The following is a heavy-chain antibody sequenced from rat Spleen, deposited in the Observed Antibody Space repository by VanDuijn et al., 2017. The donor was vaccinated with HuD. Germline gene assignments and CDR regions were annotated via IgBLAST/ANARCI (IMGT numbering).Heavy chain of an antibody. J-gene: IGHJ2*01. CDR2: ISYGDSSGHSST. V-gene: IGHV5-29*01. D-gene: IGHD1-9*01. Sequence: EVQLVESGGGLVQPGRSLKLSCAASGFTFSDYGLAWVRHAPTKGLEWVATISYGDSSGHSSTYYRDVVKGRFTISRDNAKSTLSLQMDSLKSEDTASYYCVRHGYTRYYFDYWGQGVMVTVSS. CDR3: VRHGYTRYYFDY. CDR1: GFTFSDYG.